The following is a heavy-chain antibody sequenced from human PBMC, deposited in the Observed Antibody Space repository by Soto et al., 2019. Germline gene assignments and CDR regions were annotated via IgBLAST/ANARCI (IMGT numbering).Heavy chain of an antibody. D-gene: IGHD6-19*01. Sequence: PGGSLRLSCAASGFTFSSYAMSWVRQAPGKGLEWVSAISGSGGSTYYADSVKGRFTISRDNSKNTLYLQMNSLRAEDTAVYYCAKDFDSSGWWKGFNNWFDPWGQGTLVTVSS. CDR1: GFTFSSYA. CDR3: AKDFDSSGWWKGFNNWFDP. CDR2: ISGSGGST. V-gene: IGHV3-23*01. J-gene: IGHJ5*02.